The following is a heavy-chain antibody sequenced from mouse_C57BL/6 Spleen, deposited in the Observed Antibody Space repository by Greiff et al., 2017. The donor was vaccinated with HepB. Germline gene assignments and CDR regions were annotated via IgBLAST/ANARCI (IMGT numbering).Heavy chain of an antibody. Sequence: EVQVVESGGGLVKPGGSLKLSCAASGFTFSSYAMSWVRQTPEKRLEWVATISDGGSYTYYPDNVKGRFTISRDNAKNNLYLQMSHLKSEVTAMYYCAREEAVYWGQGTSVTVSS. CDR2: ISDGGSYT. J-gene: IGHJ4*01. CDR1: GFTFSSYA. V-gene: IGHV5-4*01. CDR3: AREEAVY.